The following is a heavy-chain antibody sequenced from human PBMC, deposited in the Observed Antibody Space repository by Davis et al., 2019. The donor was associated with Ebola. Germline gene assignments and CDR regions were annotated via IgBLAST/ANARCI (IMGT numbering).Heavy chain of an antibody. CDR3: ARKGIVVVPAARAYYYGMDV. CDR1: GFTFSSYE. V-gene: IGHV3-48*03. J-gene: IGHJ6*02. CDR2: ISSSGSTI. D-gene: IGHD2-2*01. Sequence: GGSLRLSCAASGFTFSSYEMNWVRQAPGKGLEWVSYISSSGSTIYYADSVKGRFTISRDNAKNSLYLQMNSLRAEDTAVYYCARKGIVVVPAARAYYYGMDVWGQGTTVTVSS.